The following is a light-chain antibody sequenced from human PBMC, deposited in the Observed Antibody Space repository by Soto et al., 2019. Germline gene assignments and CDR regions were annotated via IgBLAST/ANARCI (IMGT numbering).Light chain of an antibody. CDR2: EVS. V-gene: IGLV2-14*03. J-gene: IGLJ3*02. CDR1: SRDVGGHNY. Sequence: QSVLTQPASVSGSPGQSITISCTGTSRDVGGHNYVSWYQQHPGKAPKLIIFEVSNRPSGISNRFSGSKSGNTASLTISGLQAEDEADYYCSSYTSSSTLRVFGGGTKLTVL. CDR3: SSYTSSSTLRV.